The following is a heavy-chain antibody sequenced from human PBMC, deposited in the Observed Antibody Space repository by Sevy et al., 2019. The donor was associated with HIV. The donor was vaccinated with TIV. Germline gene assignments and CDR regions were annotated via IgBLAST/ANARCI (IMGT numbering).Heavy chain of an antibody. Sequence: GGSLRLSCAGSGFTFSNYWMSWVRQAPGKGQEWVANIKRDGSEKYYVASVKGRFTISRDNAKTSLYLQMTSLRVEDTAVYYCARDCSSASCLWGMDVWGQGTIVTVSS. CDR1: GFTFSNYW. CDR2: IKRDGSEK. D-gene: IGHD2-2*01. V-gene: IGHV3-7*03. CDR3: ARDCSSASCLWGMDV. J-gene: IGHJ6*02.